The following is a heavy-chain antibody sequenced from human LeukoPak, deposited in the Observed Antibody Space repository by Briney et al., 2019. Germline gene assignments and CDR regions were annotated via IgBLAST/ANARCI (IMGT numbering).Heavy chain of an antibody. Sequence: SETLSLTCTVSGGSISSYYWSWIRQPAGKGLEWIGRIYTSGSTNYNPSLKSRVTMSVDTSKNQFSLKLSSVTAADTAVYYCAREYAIAAAGTGFDYWGQGTLVTASS. CDR3: AREYAIAAAGTGFDY. CDR2: IYTSGST. V-gene: IGHV4-4*07. CDR1: GGSISSYY. J-gene: IGHJ4*02. D-gene: IGHD6-13*01.